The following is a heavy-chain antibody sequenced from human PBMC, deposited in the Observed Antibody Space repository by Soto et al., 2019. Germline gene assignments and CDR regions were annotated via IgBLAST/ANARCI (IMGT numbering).Heavy chain of an antibody. CDR3: ARDGSPIMITFGGVIGAFDY. V-gene: IGHV3-7*01. D-gene: IGHD3-16*02. CDR1: GFTFSSYW. J-gene: IGHJ4*02. Sequence: EVQLVESGGGLVQPGGSLRLSCAASGFTFSSYWMSWVRQAPGKGLGWVANIKQDGSEKYYVDSVKGRFTISRDNAKNSLYLQMNSLRAEDTAVYYCARDGSPIMITFGGVIGAFDYWGQGTLVTVSS. CDR2: IKQDGSEK.